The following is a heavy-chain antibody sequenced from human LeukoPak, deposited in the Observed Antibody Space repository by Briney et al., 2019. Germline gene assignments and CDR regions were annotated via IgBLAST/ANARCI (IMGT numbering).Heavy chain of an antibody. V-gene: IGHV3-23*01. CDR3: VREDTPAAANY. Sequence: GGSLRLSCAASGFNFANHAMSWVRQTPGKGLEWVSAISGGGDITYYADSVTGRFTISRDNSKDTLFLQMHSLRPGDTAVYYCVREDTPAAANYWGQGTLVTISS. J-gene: IGHJ4*02. CDR2: ISGGGDIT. D-gene: IGHD2-15*01. CDR1: GFNFANHA.